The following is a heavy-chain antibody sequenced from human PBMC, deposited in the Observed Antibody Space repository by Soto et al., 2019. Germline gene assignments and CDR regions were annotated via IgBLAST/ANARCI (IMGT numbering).Heavy chain of an antibody. Sequence: QVHLVESGGGVVQPGRSLRLSCAASGFTFSYYAMHWVRQAPGKGLEWVAVISFDGSDKYYGDSVKGRFTISRDNSKNTLDLQMNGLRADVTAVYYCAKGLGELSPESFDYWGQGTLITVSS. CDR3: AKGLGELSPESFDY. CDR1: GFTFSYYA. D-gene: IGHD3-16*02. CDR2: ISFDGSDK. V-gene: IGHV3-30*18. J-gene: IGHJ4*02.